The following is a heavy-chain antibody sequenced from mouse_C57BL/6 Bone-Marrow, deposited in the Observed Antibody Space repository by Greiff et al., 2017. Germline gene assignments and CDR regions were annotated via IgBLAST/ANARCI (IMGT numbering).Heavy chain of an antibody. CDR2: INPYNGGT. Sequence: EVKLMESGPVLVKPGASVKMSCKASGYTFTDYYMNWVKQSHGKSLEWIGVINPYNGGTSYNQKFKGKATLTVDTSSSTAYMELNSLTSEDSAVYYCARGPDGSIYGGQGTTLTVSS. V-gene: IGHV1-19*01. CDR1: GYTFTDYY. J-gene: IGHJ2*01. CDR3: ARGPDGSIY. D-gene: IGHD1-1*01.